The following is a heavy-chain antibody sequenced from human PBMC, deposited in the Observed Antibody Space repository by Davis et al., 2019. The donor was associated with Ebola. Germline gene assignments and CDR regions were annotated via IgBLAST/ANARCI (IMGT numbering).Heavy chain of an antibody. CDR3: ARPIYSNYYYYGMDV. Sequence: GGSLRLSCAASGFTFSSYGMHWVRQAPGKGLEWVAVIWYDGSNKYYADSVKGRFTISRDNSKNTLYLQMNSLRAEDTAVYYCARPIYSNYYYYGMDVWGQGTTVTVSS. D-gene: IGHD4-11*01. J-gene: IGHJ6*02. CDR1: GFTFSSYG. V-gene: IGHV3-33*01. CDR2: IWYDGSNK.